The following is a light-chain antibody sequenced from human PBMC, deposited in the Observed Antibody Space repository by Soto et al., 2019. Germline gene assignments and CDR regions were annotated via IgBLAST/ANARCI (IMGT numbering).Light chain of an antibody. J-gene: IGKJ5*01. CDR1: QGISGA. Sequence: AIQLTQSPSSLSASVGDRFTITCRACQGISGALAWYQQKPGKAPKLLIYDASSLQSGVPLRFRGSGSGTDFTLTISSLPPEDSARYYCQQFNNYPVTFGQGTRLEIK. CDR2: DAS. CDR3: QQFNNYPVT. V-gene: IGKV1D-13*01.